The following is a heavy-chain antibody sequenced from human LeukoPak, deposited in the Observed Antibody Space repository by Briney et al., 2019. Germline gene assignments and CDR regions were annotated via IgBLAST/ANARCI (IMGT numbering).Heavy chain of an antibody. D-gene: IGHD3-3*01. V-gene: IGHV3-30-3*01. CDR2: ISYDGSNK. Sequence: PGGSLRLSCAASGFTFSSYAMHWVRQAPGKGLEWVADISYDGSNKYYADSVKGRFTISRDNSKNTLYLQMNSLRAEDTAVYYCAKDGVLRFLERGNWFDPWGQGTLVTVSS. J-gene: IGHJ5*02. CDR1: GFTFSSYA. CDR3: AKDGVLRFLERGNWFDP.